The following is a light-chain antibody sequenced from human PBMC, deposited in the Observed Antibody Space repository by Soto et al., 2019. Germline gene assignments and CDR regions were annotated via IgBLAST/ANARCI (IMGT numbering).Light chain of an antibody. V-gene: IGKV3-11*01. Sequence: EIVLTQSPATLSVSPGERATLSCTASQSVNSYLGWYQHRPGQAPRLLIYDTFNRATGVPARFSGSGSGTDFTLTISSLEPEDFAVYYCQHRTSRYTFGQGTKVDIK. CDR1: QSVNSY. CDR2: DTF. J-gene: IGKJ2*01. CDR3: QHRTSRYT.